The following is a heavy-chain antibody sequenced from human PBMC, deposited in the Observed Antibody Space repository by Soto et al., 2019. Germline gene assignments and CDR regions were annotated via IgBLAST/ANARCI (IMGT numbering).Heavy chain of an antibody. CDR2: ISGTGGST. CDR1: GFTFSSYA. CDR3: AKEIYIVTSISYDS. J-gene: IGHJ4*02. V-gene: IGHV3-23*01. Sequence: GGSLRLSCAASGFTFSSYAMTWVRQAPGKGLEWVSSISGTGGSTYYADSVRGRFTISRDKSKNTLFLQMNSLRAEDTAIYYCAKEIYIVTSISYDSWGQGALVTVYS. D-gene: IGHD5-12*01.